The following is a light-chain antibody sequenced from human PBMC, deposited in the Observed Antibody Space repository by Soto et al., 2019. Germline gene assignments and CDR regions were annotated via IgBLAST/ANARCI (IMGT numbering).Light chain of an antibody. CDR3: QQYYTRSYT. CDR2: WAS. CDR1: QSVLFSSNNKNY. J-gene: IGKJ2*01. V-gene: IGKV4-1*01. Sequence: DIVMTQSPDSLAVSLGERATINCKSSQSVLFSSNNKNYLAWYQQKPGQPPKLLIYWASTRESGVPDRFSGSGSGTDFTLTISSLQAEDVAVYYCQQYYTRSYTFGQGTKQEIK.